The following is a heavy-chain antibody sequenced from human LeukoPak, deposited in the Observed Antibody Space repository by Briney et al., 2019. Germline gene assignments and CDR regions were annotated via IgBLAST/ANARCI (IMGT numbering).Heavy chain of an antibody. CDR3: ARTIIDYGGDDGPFDY. CDR1: GYIFTSYG. Sequence: GASVKVSCKASGYIFTSYGISWVRQAPGQGLEWMGWISAYNGNTNYAQKLQGRVTMTTDTSTSTAYMELRSLRSDDTAVYYCARTIIDYGGDDGPFDYWGQGTLVTVSS. J-gene: IGHJ4*02. V-gene: IGHV1-18*01. D-gene: IGHD4-23*01. CDR2: ISAYNGNT.